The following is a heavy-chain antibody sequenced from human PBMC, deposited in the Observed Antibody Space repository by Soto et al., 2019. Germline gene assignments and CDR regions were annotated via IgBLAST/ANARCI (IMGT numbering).Heavy chain of an antibody. CDR2: INPSGGST. CDR3: ARGPLRDGYYFDY. D-gene: IGHD3-10*01. V-gene: IGHV1-46*03. J-gene: IGHJ4*02. Sequence: QVQLVQSGAEVKKPGASVKVSCKASGYTFTSYYMHWVRQAPGQGLEWMGIINPSGGSTSYAQKFKGRIXXTXDXXPSTVSMELSSLRSEDTAVYYCARGPLRDGYYFDYWGQGTLVTVSS. CDR1: GYTFTSYY.